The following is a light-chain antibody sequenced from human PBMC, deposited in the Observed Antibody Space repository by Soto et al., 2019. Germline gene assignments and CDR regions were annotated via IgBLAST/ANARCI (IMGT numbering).Light chain of an antibody. CDR3: QQYDNWPPWT. Sequence: DTVMTQSPATLSESPGEKTTLSCRASESVGRNLAWYQQKPGQATRLLIYGASTRASGVPARFSGSGSGTEFTLTISSLQSEDVALYYCQQYDNWPPWTFGQVTKVEI. CDR1: ESVGRN. CDR2: GAS. V-gene: IGKV3-15*01. J-gene: IGKJ1*01.